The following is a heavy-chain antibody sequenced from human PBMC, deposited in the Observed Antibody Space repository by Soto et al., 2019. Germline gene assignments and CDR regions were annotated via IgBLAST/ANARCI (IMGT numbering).Heavy chain of an antibody. J-gene: IGHJ6*02. CDR2: SSWDGGST. V-gene: IGHV3-43*01. CDR3: AKVPGV. CDR1: GSSFEDYT. Sequence: GGSRRLCSAASGSSFEDYTMHWVRPAPGKGLEWVSLSSWDGGSTYYADSVKGRFTISRDNSKNSLYLQMNSLRTEDTALYYCAKVPGVWGQGTTVTVSS.